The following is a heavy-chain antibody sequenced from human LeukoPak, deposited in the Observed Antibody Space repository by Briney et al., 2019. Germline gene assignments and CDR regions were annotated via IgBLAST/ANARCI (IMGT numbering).Heavy chain of an antibody. CDR3: ARDASAYDFWSGYYYFDY. Sequence: SETLSLTCTVSGGSISSGSYYWSWIRQPAGKGLEWIGRIYTSGSTNYNPSLKSRVTMSVDTSKNQFSLKLSSVTAADTAVYYCARDASAYDFWSGYYYFDYWGQGTLVTVSS. CDR1: GGSISSGSYY. J-gene: IGHJ4*02. D-gene: IGHD3-3*01. V-gene: IGHV4-61*02. CDR2: IYTSGST.